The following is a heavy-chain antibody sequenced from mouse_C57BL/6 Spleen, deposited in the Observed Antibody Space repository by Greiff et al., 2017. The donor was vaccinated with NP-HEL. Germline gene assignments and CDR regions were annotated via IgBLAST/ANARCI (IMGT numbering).Heavy chain of an antibody. D-gene: IGHD2-4*01. CDR1: GYAFSSSW. Sequence: QVQLQQSGPELVKPGASVKISCKASGYAFSSSWMNWVKQRPGKGLEWIGRIYPGDGDTNYNGKFKGKATLTADKSSSTAYMQLSSLTSEDSAVYFCARTYYDSYYAMDYWGQGTSVTVSS. J-gene: IGHJ4*01. CDR3: ARTYYDSYYAMDY. CDR2: IYPGDGDT. V-gene: IGHV1-82*01.